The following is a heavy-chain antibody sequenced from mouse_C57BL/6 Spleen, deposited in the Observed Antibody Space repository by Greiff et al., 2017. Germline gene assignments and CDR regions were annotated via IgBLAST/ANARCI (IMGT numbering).Heavy chain of an antibody. CDR1: GFTFSSYA. D-gene: IGHD2-2*01. J-gene: IGHJ2*01. CDR2: ISSGGDYI. V-gene: IGHV5-9-1*02. Sequence: EVMLVESGEGLVKPGGSLKLSCAASGFTFSSYAMSWVRQTPEKRLEWVAYISSGGDYIYYADTVKGRFTISRDNARNTLYLQMSSLKSEDTAMYYCTRDRSGYVFDYWGQGTTLTVSS. CDR3: TRDRSGYVFDY.